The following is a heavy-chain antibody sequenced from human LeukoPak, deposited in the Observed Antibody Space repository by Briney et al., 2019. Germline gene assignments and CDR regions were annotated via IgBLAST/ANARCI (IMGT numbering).Heavy chain of an antibody. Sequence: GGSLRLSCAASGFTVSSNYMSWVRQAPGKGLEWVSVIYSGGSTYYADYVKGRFTISRDNSKNTLYLQMNSLRAEDTAVYYCARDGVSYYYYMDVWGKGTTVTVSS. CDR1: GFTVSSNY. J-gene: IGHJ6*03. V-gene: IGHV3-66*02. CDR2: IYSGGST. D-gene: IGHD3-16*01. CDR3: ARDGVSYYYYMDV.